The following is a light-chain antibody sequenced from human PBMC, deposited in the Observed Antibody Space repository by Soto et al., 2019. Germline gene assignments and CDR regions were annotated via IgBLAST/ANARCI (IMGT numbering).Light chain of an antibody. Sequence: EIVLTQSPGTLALSPGEGATLSCRASQSVSSSYLAWYQQKPGQAPRLLIYGASSRATGIPDRFSGSGSGTDFTLTISRLELDDFGVDYCQQQANSHLTFGPGTGVDIK. J-gene: IGKJ3*01. CDR3: QQQANSHLT. CDR2: GAS. V-gene: IGKV3-20*01. CDR1: QSVSSSY.